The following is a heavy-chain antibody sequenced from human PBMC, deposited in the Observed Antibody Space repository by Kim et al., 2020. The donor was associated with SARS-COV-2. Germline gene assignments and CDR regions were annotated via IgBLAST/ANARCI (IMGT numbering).Heavy chain of an antibody. CDR3: ARDSYGMDV. J-gene: IGHJ6*02. CDR2: SNK. V-gene: IGHV3-30-3*01. Sequence: SNKYYADSVKGRFTISRDNSKNTLYLKMNSLRAEDTAVYYCARDSYGMDVWGQGTTVTVSS.